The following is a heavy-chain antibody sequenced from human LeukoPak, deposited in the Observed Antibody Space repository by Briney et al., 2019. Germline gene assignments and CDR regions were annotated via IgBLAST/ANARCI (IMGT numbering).Heavy chain of an antibody. CDR1: GFTFSSYS. Sequence: GGSLRLSCVASGFTFSSYSMNWVRQAPGKGLEWVSSISSSSSYIYYADSVKGRFTISRDNAKNSLYLQMNSLRAEDTAVYYCARGVVPAAPPGYYYYYYYMDVWGKGTTVTVSS. D-gene: IGHD2-2*01. CDR3: ARGVVPAAPPGYYYYYYYMDV. V-gene: IGHV3-21*01. CDR2: ISSSSSYI. J-gene: IGHJ6*03.